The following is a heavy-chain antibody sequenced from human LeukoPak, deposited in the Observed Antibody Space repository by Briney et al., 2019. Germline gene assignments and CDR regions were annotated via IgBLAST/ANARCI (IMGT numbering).Heavy chain of an antibody. V-gene: IGHV1-46*01. Sequence: GAPVKVSCKASGYTFTSYYMHWVRQAPGQGLEWMGIINPRGGSTSYAQKFQGRVTMTRDTSTSTVYMELSSLRSEDTDVYYCALVLGYCSGGRCYGGFDPWGQGTLVTVSS. J-gene: IGHJ5*02. D-gene: IGHD2-15*01. CDR2: INPRGGST. CDR1: GYTFTSYY. CDR3: ALVLGYCSGGRCYGGFDP.